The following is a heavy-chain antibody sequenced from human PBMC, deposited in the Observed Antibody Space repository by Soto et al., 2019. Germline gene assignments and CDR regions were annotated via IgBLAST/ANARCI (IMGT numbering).Heavy chain of an antibody. J-gene: IGHJ4*02. CDR1: GFTFTNYI. D-gene: IGHD3-10*01. V-gene: IGHV1-8*01. CDR3: ARGPGDLGYFDY. Sequence: ASVKVSCKASGFTFTNYIINWVRQAPGQGLEWMGWMNPYNGNTGYAQNFQGRVTLTRNTSITTAYMELSSLRSEDTAVYYCARGPGDLGYFDYWGQGALGTVS. CDR2: MNPYNGNT.